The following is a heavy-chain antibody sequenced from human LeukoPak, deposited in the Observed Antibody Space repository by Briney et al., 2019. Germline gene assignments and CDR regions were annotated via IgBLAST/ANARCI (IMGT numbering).Heavy chain of an antibody. CDR1: GGSFSGHY. CDR3: ARVLRGTSSESTDAFDI. Sequence: PSETLSLTCAVYGGSFSGHYWSWIRQPPGKGLEWIAEINHVEHTHYNPSLKSRVTISVDTSKNQFSLKLTSLTAADTAVYFCARVLRGTSSESTDAFDIWGQGTTVTVSS. J-gene: IGHJ3*02. CDR2: INHVEHT. V-gene: IGHV4-34*01. D-gene: IGHD3-16*01.